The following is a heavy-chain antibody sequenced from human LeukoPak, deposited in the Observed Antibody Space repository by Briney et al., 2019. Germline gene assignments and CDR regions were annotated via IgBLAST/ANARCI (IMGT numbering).Heavy chain of an antibody. Sequence: PGGSLRLSCAASGFTFDDYGMSWVRRTPGKGLEWVSGINWNGGSTGYADSVKGRFTISRDNDKNSLYLQMNSLRAEDTALYYCARVESEEGYYFDYWGQGTLVTVSS. CDR3: ARVESEEGYYFDY. CDR2: INWNGGST. D-gene: IGHD2/OR15-2a*01. V-gene: IGHV3-20*04. J-gene: IGHJ4*02. CDR1: GFTFDDYG.